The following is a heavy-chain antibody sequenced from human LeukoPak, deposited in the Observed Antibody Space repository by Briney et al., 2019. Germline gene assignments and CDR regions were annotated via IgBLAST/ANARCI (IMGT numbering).Heavy chain of an antibody. J-gene: IGHJ4*02. D-gene: IGHD2-15*01. CDR1: GGSFSGYY. CDR3: ARLLIVVDYFDY. Sequence: SETLSLTCAVYGGSFSGYYWSWIRQPPGKGLEWIGEINHSGSTNYNPSLKSRVTISVDTSKNQFSLKLSSVTAADTAVYYCARLLIVVDYFDYWGQGTLVTVSS. V-gene: IGHV4-34*01. CDR2: INHSGST.